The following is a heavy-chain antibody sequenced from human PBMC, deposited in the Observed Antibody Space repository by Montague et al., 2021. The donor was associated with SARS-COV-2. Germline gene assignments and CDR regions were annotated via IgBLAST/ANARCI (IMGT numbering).Heavy chain of an antibody. CDR1: GDSITCYF. CDR2: IHYSGSA. CDR3: AKGSHIYETRGLRTGWFDP. Sequence: LTCSVFGDSITCYFWSWIRPPPGKGLEWIGYIHYSGSANYNPPLKSRVTISEDTSENQFSLKLRSVTAADTAVYFCAKGSHIYETRGLRTGWFDPWGQGTLVTVSS. D-gene: IGHD7-27*01. J-gene: IGHJ5*02. V-gene: IGHV4-59*12.